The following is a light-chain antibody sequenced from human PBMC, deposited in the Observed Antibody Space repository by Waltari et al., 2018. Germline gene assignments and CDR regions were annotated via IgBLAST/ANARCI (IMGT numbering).Light chain of an antibody. CDR2: EVR. V-gene: IGLV2-23*02. CDR3: CSYAGRV. J-gene: IGLJ3*02. Sequence: QSALTQPASVSGSPGQSITISCPGTSSAVGSYNLVSWYQQHPGKAPKPMIYEVRKRPSGVSNRFSGSKSGNTASLTISGLQAEDEADYYCCSYAGRVFGGGTKLTVL. CDR1: SSAVGSYNL.